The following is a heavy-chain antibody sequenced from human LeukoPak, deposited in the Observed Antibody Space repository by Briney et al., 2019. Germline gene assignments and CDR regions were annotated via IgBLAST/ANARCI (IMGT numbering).Heavy chain of an antibody. CDR3: ARAVFDTIFGVVI. D-gene: IGHD3-3*01. V-gene: IGHV3-7*01. CDR1: VFTFSNYW. Sequence: GGSLRLSCAASVFTFSNYWMSWVRQAPGKGLEWVANIKQDGSETYYVGSVKGRFTISRDNARNSVYLQMNSLRGEDTAVYYCARAVFDTIFGVVIWGQGTQVTVSS. CDR2: IKQDGSET. J-gene: IGHJ4*02.